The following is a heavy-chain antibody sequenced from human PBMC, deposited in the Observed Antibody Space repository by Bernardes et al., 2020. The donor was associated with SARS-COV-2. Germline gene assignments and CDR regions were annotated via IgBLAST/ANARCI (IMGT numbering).Heavy chain of an antibody. CDR3: ARGGYDDYEWYFDL. Sequence: SETLSLTCTVSGGSISSSSYYWGWIRQPPGMGLEWIGSIYYSGSTYYNPSLKSRVTISVDTSKNQFSLKLSSVTAADTAVYYCARGGYDDYEWYFDLWGRGTLVTVSS. V-gene: IGHV4-39*01. J-gene: IGHJ2*01. CDR2: IYYSGST. CDR1: GGSISSSSYY. D-gene: IGHD4-17*01.